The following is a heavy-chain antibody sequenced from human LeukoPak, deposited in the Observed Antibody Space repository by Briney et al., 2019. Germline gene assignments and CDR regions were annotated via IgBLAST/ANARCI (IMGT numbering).Heavy chain of an antibody. Sequence: SEPLSLTCAVYGGSFSGYYWSWIRQPPGKGLEWIGEINHSGSTNYNPSLKSRVTISVDTSKNQFSLKLSSVTAADTAVYYCARGNCSGGSCYSNYFDYWGQGTLVTVSS. J-gene: IGHJ4*02. V-gene: IGHV4-34*01. D-gene: IGHD2-15*01. CDR1: GGSFSGYY. CDR3: ARGNCSGGSCYSNYFDY. CDR2: INHSGST.